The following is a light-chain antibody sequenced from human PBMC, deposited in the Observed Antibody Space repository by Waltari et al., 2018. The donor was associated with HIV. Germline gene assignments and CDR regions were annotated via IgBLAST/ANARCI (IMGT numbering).Light chain of an antibody. CDR2: GVS. V-gene: IGLV2-14*01. CDR1: SSDIGGYDY. CDR3: SAYTSISTLAV. J-gene: IGLJ2*01. Sequence: QSALTQPASVSGSPGQSITISCTGTSSDIGGYDYVSWYLQHPGKAPKRMLSGVSSRPSGVANRFSGSRSGSTASLTISGLQAEDEADYYCSAYTSISTLAVFGGGTKLTVL.